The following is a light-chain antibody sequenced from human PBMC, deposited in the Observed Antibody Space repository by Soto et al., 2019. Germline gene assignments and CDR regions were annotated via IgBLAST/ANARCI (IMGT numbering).Light chain of an antibody. CDR2: TAS. Sequence: EIRMSQSPATLSAYVGDTVTITCRASQTISRWLAWYQQKPGKAPRLLIYTASTLESGVPSRFSASGAGTEFTLTISSLHPDDFATYYCQEYNNYWTFGQGTKVDIK. J-gene: IGKJ1*01. V-gene: IGKV1-5*01. CDR1: QTISRW. CDR3: QEYNNYWT.